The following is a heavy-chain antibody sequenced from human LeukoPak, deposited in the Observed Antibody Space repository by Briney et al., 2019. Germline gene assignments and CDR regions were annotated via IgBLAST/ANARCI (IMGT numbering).Heavy chain of an antibody. CDR3: ARDRDLSRYSSSYNV. Sequence: SVKVSCKASGGTFSSYAISWVRQAPGQGLEWMGGIIPIFGTANYAQKFQGRVTITADESTSTAYMELSSLRSEDPAVYYCARDRDLSRYSSSYNVWGQGTLVTVSS. CDR2: IIPIFGTA. D-gene: IGHD6-13*01. V-gene: IGHV1-69*13. J-gene: IGHJ4*02. CDR1: GGTFSSYA.